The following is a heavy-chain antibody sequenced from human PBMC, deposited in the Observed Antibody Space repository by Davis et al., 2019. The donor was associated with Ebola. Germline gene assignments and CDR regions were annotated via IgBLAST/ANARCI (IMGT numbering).Heavy chain of an antibody. J-gene: IGHJ4*02. CDR3: ARGDFGGKQLVY. Sequence: MPSETLSLTCAVYGGSFSGYYWTWIRQPPGEGLEWIGEINHSGSTNYNPSLESRLIISIDTSKNQFSLQLNSVTAAETAVYFWARGDFGGKQLVYWGQGTLVTVSS. D-gene: IGHD6-13*01. CDR2: INHSGST. V-gene: IGHV4-34*01. CDR1: GGSFSGYY.